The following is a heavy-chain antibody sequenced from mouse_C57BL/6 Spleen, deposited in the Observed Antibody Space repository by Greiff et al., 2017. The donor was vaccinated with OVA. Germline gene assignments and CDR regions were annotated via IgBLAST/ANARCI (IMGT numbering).Heavy chain of an antibody. J-gene: IGHJ1*03. CDR3: ARYRPGSSYRYFDV. CDR1: GFTFTDYY. D-gene: IGHD1-1*01. Sequence: EVQLVESGGGLVQPGGSLSLSCAASGFTFTDYYMSWVRQPPGKALEWLGFIRNKANGYTTEYSASVKGRFTISRDNSQSILYLQMNALRAEDSATYYCARYRPGSSYRYFDVWGTGTTVTVSS. V-gene: IGHV7-3*01. CDR2: IRNKANGYTT.